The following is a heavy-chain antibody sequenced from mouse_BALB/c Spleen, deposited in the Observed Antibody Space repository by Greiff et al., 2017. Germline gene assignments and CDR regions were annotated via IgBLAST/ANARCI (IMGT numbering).Heavy chain of an antibody. V-gene: IGHV5-12-2*01. CDR3: ARHGDGYFDY. D-gene: IGHD2-3*01. CDR2: ISNGGGST. CDR1: GFTFSSYT. J-gene: IGHJ2*01. Sequence: EVQLVESGGGLVQPGGSLKLSCAASGFTFSSYTMSWVRQTPEKRLEWVAYISNGGGSTYYPDTVKGRFTISRDNAKNTLYLQMSSLKSEDTAMYYCARHGDGYFDYWGQGTTLTVSS.